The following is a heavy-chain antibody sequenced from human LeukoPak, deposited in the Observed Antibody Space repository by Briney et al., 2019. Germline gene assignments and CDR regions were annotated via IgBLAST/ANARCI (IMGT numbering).Heavy chain of an antibody. CDR1: GGTFSSYA. CDR2: IIPIFGTA. J-gene: IGHJ4*02. V-gene: IGHV1-69*01. CDR3: ARDKCTNGVRPYFDY. Sequence: SVKVSCKASGGTFSSYAISWVRQAPGQGLEWMGGIIPIFGTANYAQRFQGRVTITADESTSTAYMELSSLRSEDTAVYYCARDKCTNGVRPYFDYWGQGTLVTVSS. D-gene: IGHD2-8*01.